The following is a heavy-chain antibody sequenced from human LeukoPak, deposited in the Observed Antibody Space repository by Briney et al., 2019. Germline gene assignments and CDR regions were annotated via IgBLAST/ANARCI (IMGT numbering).Heavy chain of an antibody. CDR2: IYYSGST. CDR1: GGSISSGGYY. Sequence: PSQTLSLTCTVSGGSISSGGYYWSWIRQHPGKGLEWIGYIYYSGSTYYNPSLKSRVTISVDTSKNQFSLKLSSVTAADTAVYYCARGKASTTNSRFDYWGQGTLVTVSS. CDR3: ARGKASTTNSRFDY. J-gene: IGHJ4*02. V-gene: IGHV4-31*03. D-gene: IGHD1-1*01.